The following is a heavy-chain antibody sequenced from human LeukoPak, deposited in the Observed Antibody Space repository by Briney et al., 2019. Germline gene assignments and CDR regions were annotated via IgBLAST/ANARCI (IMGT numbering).Heavy chain of an antibody. CDR1: GHTFTSYG. CDR2: ISAYNGNT. V-gene: IGHV1-18*01. D-gene: IGHD3-3*01. J-gene: IGHJ3*02. CDR3: ARGLPYDFWSGLNAFDI. Sequence: GASVKVSCKASGHTFTSYGISWVRQAPGQGLEWMGWISAYNGNTNYAQKPQGRVTMTTDTSTSTAYMELRSLRSDDTAVYYCARGLPYDFWSGLNAFDIWGQGTMVTVSS.